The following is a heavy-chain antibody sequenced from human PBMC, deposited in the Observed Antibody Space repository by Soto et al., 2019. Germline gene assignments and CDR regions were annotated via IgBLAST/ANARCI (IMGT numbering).Heavy chain of an antibody. CDR3: ARQKDNWFDP. J-gene: IGHJ5*02. V-gene: IGHV5-51*01. CDR1: GYSFTSYW. Sequence: GESLKISCQGSGYSFTSYWIGWVRQMSGKGLEWMGIIFPGDSDTRYSPSFQGQVTISADKSISTAYLQWSSLKASETAMYYCARQKDNWFDPWGQGTLVTVSS. CDR2: IFPGDSDT.